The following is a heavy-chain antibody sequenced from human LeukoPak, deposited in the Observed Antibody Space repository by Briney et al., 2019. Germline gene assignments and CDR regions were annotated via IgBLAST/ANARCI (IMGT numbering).Heavy chain of an antibody. CDR3: ASPAGPRYYYYGMDV. Sequence: GGSLRLSCAASGFTFSSYSMNWVRQAPGKGLEWVSSISSSSSYIYYADSVKGRFTISRDNAKNSLYLQMNSLRAEDTAVYYCASPAGPRYYYYGMDVWGQGTTVTVSS. CDR2: ISSSSSYI. V-gene: IGHV3-21*01. CDR1: GFTFSSYS. J-gene: IGHJ6*02.